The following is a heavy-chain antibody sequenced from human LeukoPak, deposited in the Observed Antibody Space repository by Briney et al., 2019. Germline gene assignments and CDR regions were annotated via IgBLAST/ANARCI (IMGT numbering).Heavy chain of an antibody. J-gene: IGHJ4*02. CDR1: GFSFSTFE. CDR2: ISPGSSDK. CDR3: VPGGLRYFDY. Sequence: GGSLRLSCAASGFSFSTFELNWVRQALGKGLEWVSFISPGSSDKKYADSVRGRFTISRDNAKNSLYLQMTSLRAEDTATYYCVPGGLRYFDYWGQGTLVTVSS. D-gene: IGHD3-16*02. V-gene: IGHV3-48*03.